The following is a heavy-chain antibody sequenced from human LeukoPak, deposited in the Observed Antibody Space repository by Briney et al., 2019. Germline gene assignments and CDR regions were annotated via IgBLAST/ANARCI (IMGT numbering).Heavy chain of an antibody. V-gene: IGHV1-69*06. D-gene: IGHD6-13*01. CDR3: ARAGIAAKCYYYYYMAV. Sequence: AVKVSCKASGGTFSSYAISWVRQAPGQGLEWRGGIIPIFGTANYAQKFQGRVTITADKSTSTAYMELSSLRSEDTAVYYCARAGIAAKCYYYYYMAVWGKGTTVTVSS. CDR2: IIPIFGTA. CDR1: GGTFSSYA. J-gene: IGHJ6*03.